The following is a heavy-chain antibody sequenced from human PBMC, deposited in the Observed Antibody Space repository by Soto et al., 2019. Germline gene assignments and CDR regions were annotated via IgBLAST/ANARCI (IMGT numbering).Heavy chain of an antibody. Sequence: PGGSLRLSCAASGFTFSSYSMNWVRQAPGKGLEWVSSISSSSSYIYYADSVKGRFTISRDNAKNSLYLQMNSLRAEDTAVYYCARDCHYYDSSAQYPADYYYYYGMDVWGQGTTVTVSS. V-gene: IGHV3-21*01. CDR2: ISSSSSYI. CDR1: GFTFSSYS. CDR3: ARDCHYYDSSAQYPADYYYYYGMDV. J-gene: IGHJ6*02. D-gene: IGHD3-22*01.